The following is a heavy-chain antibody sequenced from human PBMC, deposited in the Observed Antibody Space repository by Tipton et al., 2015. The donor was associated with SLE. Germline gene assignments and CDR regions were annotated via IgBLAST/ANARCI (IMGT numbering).Heavy chain of an antibody. CDR2: IYYSGST. V-gene: IGHV4-59*01. J-gene: IGHJ5*02. D-gene: IGHD3-3*01. Sequence: TLSLTCTASGGSISSYYWSWIRQPPGKGLEWIGYIYYSGSTNYNPSLKSRVTISVDTSKNQFSLKLSSVTAADTAVYYCARGLGITIFGVPMGWFDPWGQGTLVTVSS. CDR1: GGSISSYY. CDR3: ARGLGITIFGVPMGWFDP.